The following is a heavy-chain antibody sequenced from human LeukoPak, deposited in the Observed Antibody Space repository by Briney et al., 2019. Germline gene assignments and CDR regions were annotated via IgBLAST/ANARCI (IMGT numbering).Heavy chain of an antibody. J-gene: IGHJ4*02. CDR2: IYHSGST. Sequence: SETLSLTCTVSGYSISSGYYWGWIRQPPGKGLEWIGSIYHSGSTYYNPSLKSRVTISVDTSKNQFSLKLSSVTAADTAVYYCARAYSSGWPNYYFDYWGQGTLVTVSS. V-gene: IGHV4-38-2*02. CDR3: ARAYSSGWPNYYFDY. D-gene: IGHD6-19*01. CDR1: GYSISSGYY.